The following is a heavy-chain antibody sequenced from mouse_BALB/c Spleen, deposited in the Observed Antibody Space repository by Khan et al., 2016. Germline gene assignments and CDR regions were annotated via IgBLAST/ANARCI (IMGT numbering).Heavy chain of an antibody. J-gene: IGHJ4*01. CDR2: INPSTGYT. CDR1: GYTFTSYW. CDR3: ASYYGSSYAMDY. V-gene: IGHV1-7*01. Sequence: QVQLQQSGAELEKPGASVKMSCKASGYTFTSYWMHWVKQRPGQGLEWIGYINPSTGYTEYNQKFKDKATLTADKSSSTAYMQLSSLTSEDSAVYYGASYYGSSYAMDYWGQGTSVTVSS. D-gene: IGHD1-1*01.